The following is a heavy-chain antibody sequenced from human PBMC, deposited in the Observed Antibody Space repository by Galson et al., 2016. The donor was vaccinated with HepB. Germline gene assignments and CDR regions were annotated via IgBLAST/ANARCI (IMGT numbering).Heavy chain of an antibody. Sequence: SLRLSCAASGFTFSSYSMNWVRQAPGKGLEWVSSISSSSSYIYYADSVRGRFTISRDNAKNSLYLQMNSLRAEDTAVYYCARVGALRFLEYGMDVWGQGTTVTVS. D-gene: IGHD3-3*01. CDR2: ISSSSSYI. J-gene: IGHJ6*02. CDR1: GFTFSSYS. CDR3: ARVGALRFLEYGMDV. V-gene: IGHV3-21*01.